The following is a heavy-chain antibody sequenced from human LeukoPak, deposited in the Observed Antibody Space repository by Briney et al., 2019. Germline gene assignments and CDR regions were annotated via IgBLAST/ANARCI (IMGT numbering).Heavy chain of an antibody. CDR3: ARVPTVTFFDY. J-gene: IGHJ4*02. Sequence: GSLRLSCAASGFTFSSYEMNWVRQAPGKGLEWIGSMYYIGSTYYNPSLKSRVTISVDTSKNQFSLKLSSVTAADTAVYYCARVPTVTFFDYWGQGTLVTVSS. CDR2: MYYIGST. V-gene: IGHV4-59*05. CDR1: GFTFSSYE. D-gene: IGHD4-17*01.